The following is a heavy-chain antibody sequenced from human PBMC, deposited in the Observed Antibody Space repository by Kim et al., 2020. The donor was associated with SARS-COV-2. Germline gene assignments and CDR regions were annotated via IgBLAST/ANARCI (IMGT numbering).Heavy chain of an antibody. CDR1: GGTFSSYA. CDR2: IIPIFGTA. Sequence: SVKVSCKASGGTFSSYAISWVRQAPGQGLEWMGGIIPIFGTANYAQKFQGRVTITADKSTSTAYMELSSLRSEDTAVYYCARVSEDYYDSSGYYPYYYYGMDVWGQGTTVTVSS. V-gene: IGHV1-69*06. D-gene: IGHD3-22*01. J-gene: IGHJ6*02. CDR3: ARVSEDYYDSSGYYPYYYYGMDV.